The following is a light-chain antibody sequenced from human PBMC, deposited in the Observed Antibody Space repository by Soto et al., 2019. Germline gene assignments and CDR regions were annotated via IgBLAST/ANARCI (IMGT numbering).Light chain of an antibody. CDR2: GAS. Sequence: EIVMTQSPATLSVSPGERATLSCRASESVGSDIAWYQQKPGQAPRLLIYGASTRATGIPDNFSGSGSGTEFTLTISSLASEDSAVYYCQQYNNWPPTFGQGTKVEIK. CDR3: QQYNNWPPT. V-gene: IGKV3-15*01. CDR1: ESVGSD. J-gene: IGKJ1*01.